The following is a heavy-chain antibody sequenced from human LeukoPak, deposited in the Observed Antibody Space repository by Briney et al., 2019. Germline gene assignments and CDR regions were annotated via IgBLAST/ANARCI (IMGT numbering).Heavy chain of an antibody. CDR3: AARPRIIVTSPFDY. Sequence: PGGSLRLSCAASGLTFSRCAMGWVRQAPGKGLEWVSTISGSGDSTYYDGSVKGRFTISKDHSKSTLYLQMNSLRAEDTAVYYCAARPRIIVTSPFDYGGQETLVTVSS. J-gene: IGHJ4*02. CDR1: GLTFSRCA. CDR2: ISGSGDST. D-gene: IGHD5-12*01. V-gene: IGHV3-23*01.